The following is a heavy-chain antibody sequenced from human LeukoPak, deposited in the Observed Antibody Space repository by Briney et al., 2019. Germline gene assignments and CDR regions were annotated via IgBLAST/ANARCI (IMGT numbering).Heavy chain of an antibody. CDR3: ARGGDPLVYYYGMDV. J-gene: IGHJ6*02. Sequence: SETLSLTCTVSGGSISSYYWSWIRQPPGEGLEWIGYIYYSGSTNYNPSLKSRVTISVDTSKNQFSLKLSSVTAADTAVCYCARGGDPLVYYYGMDVWGQGTTVTVSS. CDR2: IYYSGST. CDR1: GGSISSYY. V-gene: IGHV4-59*01. D-gene: IGHD3-9*01.